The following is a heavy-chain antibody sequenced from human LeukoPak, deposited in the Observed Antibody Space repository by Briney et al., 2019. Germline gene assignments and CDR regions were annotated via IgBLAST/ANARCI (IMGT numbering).Heavy chain of an antibody. D-gene: IGHD1-26*01. J-gene: IGHJ4*02. CDR3: ARDKIVGATKLDY. V-gene: IGHV3-23*01. Sequence: PGGSLRLSCEASGFTFSSYGMSWVRQAPRKGLEWVSAIRGGGTGTFYADSVKGRFTISRDNSKNTLYLLMNSLRAEDTAVYYCARDKIVGATKLDYWGQGTLVTVSS. CDR1: GFTFSSYG. CDR2: IRGGGTGT.